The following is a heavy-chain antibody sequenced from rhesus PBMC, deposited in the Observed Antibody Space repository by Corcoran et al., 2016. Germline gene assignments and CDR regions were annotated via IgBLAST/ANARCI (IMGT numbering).Heavy chain of an antibody. CDR1: GGSICGYY. Sequence: QVQLQESGLGLVKPSETLSLTCTVSGGSICGYYWNWIRQIPGKGLEWIANILGSGTTTNYKPSLKSRVTLSVDTSKNQFSLKLTSVTAADTAVYYCARQTSGWAVTDVWGPGVLVTVSS. CDR3: ARQTSGWAVTDV. J-gene: IGHJ5-1*01. V-gene: IGHV4-165*02. CDR2: ILGSGTTT. D-gene: IGHD6-31*01.